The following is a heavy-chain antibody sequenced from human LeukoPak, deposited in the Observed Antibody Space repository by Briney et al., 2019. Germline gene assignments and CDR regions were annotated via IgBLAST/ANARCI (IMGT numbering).Heavy chain of an antibody. Sequence: PGGSLRLSCAASGFTFSSYGLSWVRQAPGKGLEWVSAISGSGGSTYYADSVKGRFTISRDNSKNTLYLQMNSLRAEDTAVYYCAKAETYYYDSSGYYTNFDYWGQGTLVTVSS. D-gene: IGHD3-22*01. J-gene: IGHJ4*02. CDR1: GFTFSSYG. CDR3: AKAETYYYDSSGYYTNFDY. V-gene: IGHV3-23*01. CDR2: ISGSGGST.